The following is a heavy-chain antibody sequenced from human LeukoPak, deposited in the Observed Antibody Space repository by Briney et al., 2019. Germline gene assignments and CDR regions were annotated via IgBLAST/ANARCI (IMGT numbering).Heavy chain of an antibody. CDR1: GFTFSSSW. J-gene: IGHJ3*02. CDR2: INTDGSST. CDR3: ARDDRHGFDI. D-gene: IGHD3-22*01. Sequence: GGSLRLSCAASGFTFSSSWMHWVRQAPGEGLVWVSRINTDGSSTSYADSVKGRFTISRDNAKNTLYLQMNSLRAEDTAVYYCARDDRHGFDIWGQGTMVTVSS. V-gene: IGHV3-74*01.